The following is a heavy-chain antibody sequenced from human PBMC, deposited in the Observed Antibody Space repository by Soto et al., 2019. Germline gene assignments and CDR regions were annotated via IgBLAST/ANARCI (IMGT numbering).Heavy chain of an antibody. V-gene: IGHV3-48*03. J-gene: IGHJ3*02. CDR2: IATGGDRI. CDR3: AAEHVLMFASYDDFHK. CDR1: GFALDTYD. D-gene: IGHD2-21*01. Sequence: EEQLVESGGDLVQPGGSLRLSCTSSGFALDTYDMNWVRLAPGKDLEWISHIATGGDRICYADSVKGRFTISRDHARNSLYLQMNSLRDDETALYYCAAEHVLMFASYDDFHKWGQGTVVTVSS.